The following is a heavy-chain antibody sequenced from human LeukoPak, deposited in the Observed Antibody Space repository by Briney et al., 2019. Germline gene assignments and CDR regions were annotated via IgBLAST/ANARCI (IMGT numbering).Heavy chain of an antibody. D-gene: IGHD3-22*01. V-gene: IGHV3-33*06. J-gene: IGHJ4*02. CDR2: IWYDGSNK. CDR3: AKDFYDSSGSRYDY. CDR1: GFTFSSYG. Sequence: GGSLRLSCAASGFTFSSYGMHWVRQAPGKGLEWVAVIWYDGSNKYYADSVKGRFTISRDNSKNTLFMQMNSLRAEDTAVYYCAKDFYDSSGSRYDYWGQGTLVTVSS.